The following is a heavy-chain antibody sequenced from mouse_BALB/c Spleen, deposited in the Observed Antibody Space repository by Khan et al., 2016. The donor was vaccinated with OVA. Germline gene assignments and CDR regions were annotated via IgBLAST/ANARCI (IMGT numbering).Heavy chain of an antibody. CDR2: IWSDGST. Sequence: QMQLEESGPALVAPSQSLSITCTISGFSLTDYGVHWVRQPPVKGLEWLVVIWSDGSTTYNSALKSRLSISKDNSKSQVFLKMNSLQTDDTAVYYCARQPYYHYYVMDYWGQGTSVTVSS. D-gene: IGHD2-10*01. CDR3: ARQPYYHYYVMDY. V-gene: IGHV2-6-1*01. CDR1: GFSLTDYG. J-gene: IGHJ4*01.